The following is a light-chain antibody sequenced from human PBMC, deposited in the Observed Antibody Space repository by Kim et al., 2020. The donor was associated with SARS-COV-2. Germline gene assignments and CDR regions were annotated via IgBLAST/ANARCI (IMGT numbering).Light chain of an antibody. Sequence: ATINCKSSHSVLYNSNNKNYLAWYQQKPGQPPKLLINWESTRESGVPDRFIGSGSGTDFTLTISSLQPADVAVYYCQQYYNSPVTFGGGTKVDIK. CDR3: QQYYNSPVT. J-gene: IGKJ4*01. CDR2: WES. CDR1: HSVLYNSNNKNY. V-gene: IGKV4-1*01.